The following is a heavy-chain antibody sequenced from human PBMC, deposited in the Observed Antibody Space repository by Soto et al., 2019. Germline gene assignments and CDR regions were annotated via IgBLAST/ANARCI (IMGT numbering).Heavy chain of an antibody. CDR2: INWNGGST. CDR1: GFTFDDYG. Sequence: GGSLILSCAASGFTFDDYGMSWVRQAPGKGLEWVSGINWNGGSTGYADSVKGRFTISRDNAKNSLYLQMNSLRAEDTALYYCASGSNYDYVWGSYRFDYWGQGTLVTVSS. V-gene: IGHV3-20*04. J-gene: IGHJ4*02. D-gene: IGHD3-16*02. CDR3: ASGSNYDYVWGSYRFDY.